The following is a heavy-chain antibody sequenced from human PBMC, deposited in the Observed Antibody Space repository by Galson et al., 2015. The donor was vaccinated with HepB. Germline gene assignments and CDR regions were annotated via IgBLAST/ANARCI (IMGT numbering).Heavy chain of an antibody. J-gene: IGHJ6*03. CDR2: IWHDGSKT. V-gene: IGHV3-33*01. CDR3: ARDTKMFTGIDYMDV. CDR1: GFTLTNHG. D-gene: IGHD1-1*01. Sequence: SLRLSCAPSGFTLTNHGMHWVRQAPGKGLEWVAVIWHDGSKTIYVDSVRGRLTISRDNSENTVYLQMNSLRAEDTAVYYCARDTKMFTGIDYMDVWGKGTAVTVSS.